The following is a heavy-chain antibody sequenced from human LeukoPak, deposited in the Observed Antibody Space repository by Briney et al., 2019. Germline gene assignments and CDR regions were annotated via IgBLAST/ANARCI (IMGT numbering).Heavy chain of an antibody. CDR3: ARGLSRREYFDH. D-gene: IGHD2-2*01. V-gene: IGHV3-30*02. CDR1: GFTFSSYG. CDR2: ISNDEKSI. Sequence: GGSLRLSCAASGFTFSSYGMHWVRQAPGKGLEWVAFISNDEKSIYYADSVKGRFTISRDNSRSTLYLQLNSLRAEDTAVYYCARGLSRREYFDHWGQGTLVTV. J-gene: IGHJ1*01.